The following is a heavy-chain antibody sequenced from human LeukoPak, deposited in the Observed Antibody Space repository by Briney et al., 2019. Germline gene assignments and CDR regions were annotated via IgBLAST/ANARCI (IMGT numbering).Heavy chain of an antibody. Sequence: GRSLRLSCAASGFTFSSYAMHWVRQAPGKGLEWVAVISYDGSNKYYADSVKGRFTISRDNSKNTLYLQMNSLRAEDTAVYYCAKGAFRVWGQGTMVTVSS. CDR1: GFTFSSYA. J-gene: IGHJ3*01. CDR3: AKGAFRV. CDR2: ISYDGSNK. D-gene: IGHD1-26*01. V-gene: IGHV3-30-3*01.